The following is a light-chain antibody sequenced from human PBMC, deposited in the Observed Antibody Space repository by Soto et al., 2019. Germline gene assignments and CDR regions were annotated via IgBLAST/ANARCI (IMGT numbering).Light chain of an antibody. J-gene: IGKJ5*01. CDR3: QQSYGTLFT. V-gene: IGKV1-39*01. Sequence: DIQMTQSPSSLSASVGDRVTIAFRASQSISTYLHWYQQKPGKAPKLLIYAASSLQSGVPSRFSGSGSGTDFTLTISSLQPEDFATYYCQQSYGTLFTFGQGTRLGIK. CDR1: QSISTY. CDR2: AAS.